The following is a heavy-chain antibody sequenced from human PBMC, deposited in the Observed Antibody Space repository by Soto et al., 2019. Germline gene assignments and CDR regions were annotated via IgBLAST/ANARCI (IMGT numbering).Heavy chain of an antibody. CDR2: ISYDGNNK. V-gene: IGHV3-30-3*01. CDR1: GFTFSTYA. J-gene: IGHJ6*02. Sequence: GSLRLSCAASGFTFSTYAMEWVRQAPGKGLDWVALISYDGNNKYYADSVKGRFTISRDNSKNTLYLQMNSLRPEDTALYYCARPVEPFYYYGMDVWGQGTTVTVSS. CDR3: ARPVEPFYYYGMDV.